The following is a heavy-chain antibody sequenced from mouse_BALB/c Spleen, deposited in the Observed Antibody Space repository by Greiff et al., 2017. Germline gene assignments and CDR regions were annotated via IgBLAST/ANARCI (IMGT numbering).Heavy chain of an antibody. CDR3: ARPLYYGNYRFAY. CDR1: GYTFTSYV. Sequence: EVQLQQSGPELVKPGASVKMSCKASGYTFTSYVMHWVKQKPGQGLEWIGYINPYNDGTKYNEKFKGKATLTSDKSSSTAYMELSSLTSEDSAVYYCARPLYYGNYRFAYWGQGTLVTVSA. D-gene: IGHD2-1*01. V-gene: IGHV1-14*01. J-gene: IGHJ3*01. CDR2: INPYNDGT.